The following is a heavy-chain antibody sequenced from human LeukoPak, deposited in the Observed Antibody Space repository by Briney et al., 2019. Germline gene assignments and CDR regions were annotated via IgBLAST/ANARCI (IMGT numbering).Heavy chain of an antibody. CDR3: ARDRYDSSGYYRRLDAFDI. Sequence: SQTLSLTCAISGDSVSSNSAAWNWIRQSPSRGLKWLGRTYYRSKWYNDYAVSVKSRITINPDTSKNQFSLQLNSVTPEDTAVYYCARDRYDSSGYYRRLDAFDIWGQGTMVTVSS. D-gene: IGHD3-22*01. CDR2: TYYRSKWYN. J-gene: IGHJ3*02. CDR1: GDSVSSNSAA. V-gene: IGHV6-1*01.